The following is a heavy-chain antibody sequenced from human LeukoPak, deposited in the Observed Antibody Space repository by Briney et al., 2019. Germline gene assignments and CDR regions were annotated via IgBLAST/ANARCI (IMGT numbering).Heavy chain of an antibody. CDR1: GFTFSSYS. J-gene: IGHJ4*02. CDR2: IGTSSSYI. D-gene: IGHD5-18*01. CDR3: ARDIGYGHFDY. V-gene: IGHV3-21*01. Sequence: PGGSLRLSCAASGFTFSSYSMNWVRQAPGKGLEWVSSIGTSSSYIYYADSLKGRFTISRDNAKNSLYLQMNSLRAEDTAVYYCARDIGYGHFDYWGQGTLVTVSS.